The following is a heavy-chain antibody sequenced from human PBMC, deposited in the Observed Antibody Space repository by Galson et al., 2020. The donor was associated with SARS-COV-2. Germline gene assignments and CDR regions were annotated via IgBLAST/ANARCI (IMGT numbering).Heavy chain of an antibody. J-gene: IGHJ4*02. CDR3: VRDRDDYGLYGNDY. CDR2: IYYTGSV. V-gene: IGHV4-39*07. Sequence: SETLSLTCSVSGGSINTGSYFWGWIRQPPGKGLEWIGSIYYTGSVDYNPSLKSRVTVSLDTSKNQFSLKLTSVTAADTAIYYCVRDRDDYGLYGNDYWCQGTLVTVSS. CDR1: GGSINTGSYF. D-gene: IGHD4-17*01.